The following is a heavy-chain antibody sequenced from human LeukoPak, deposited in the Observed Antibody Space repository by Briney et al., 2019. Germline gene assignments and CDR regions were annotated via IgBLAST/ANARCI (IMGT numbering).Heavy chain of an antibody. D-gene: IGHD2-21*02. CDR3: ARFNRAYCGSDCYSGHAFDI. Sequence: ASVKVSCKASGYTFSGYYMHWVRQAPGQGLEWMGWINPNGDGTNYAQKFQGRVTMTRDTSFSTAYMDLHRLRSDDTAVYFCARFNRAYCGSDCYSGHAFDIWGQGTMVTVSS. V-gene: IGHV1-2*02. CDR1: GYTFSGYY. J-gene: IGHJ3*02. CDR2: INPNGDGT.